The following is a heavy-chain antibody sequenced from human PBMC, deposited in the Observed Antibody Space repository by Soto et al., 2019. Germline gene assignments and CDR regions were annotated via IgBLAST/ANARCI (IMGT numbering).Heavy chain of an antibody. D-gene: IGHD2-2*01. J-gene: IGHJ6*02. CDR3: ASYQLPGYYYYYGMDV. CDR1: GFTFSSYA. Sequence: GGSLRLSCAASGFTFSSYAMSWVRQAPGKGLEWVSAISGSGGSTYYADSVKGRFTISRDNSKNTLYLQMNSLRAEDTAVYYCASYQLPGYYYYYGMDVWGQGTTVTVSS. V-gene: IGHV3-23*01. CDR2: ISGSGGST.